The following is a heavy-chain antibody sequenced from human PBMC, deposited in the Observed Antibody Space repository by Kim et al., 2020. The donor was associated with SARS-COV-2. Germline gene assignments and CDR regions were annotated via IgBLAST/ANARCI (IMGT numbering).Heavy chain of an antibody. J-gene: IGHJ4*02. Sequence: SADSVKGRFTISRDNSKNTLYLQMNSLRAEDTAVYYCASSGSYQVGYFDYWGQGTLVTVSS. V-gene: IGHV3-66*01. CDR3: ASSGSYQVGYFDY. D-gene: IGHD1-26*01.